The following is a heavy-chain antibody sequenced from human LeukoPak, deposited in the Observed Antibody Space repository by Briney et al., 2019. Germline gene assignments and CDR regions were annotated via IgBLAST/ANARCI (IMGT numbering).Heavy chain of an antibody. D-gene: IGHD6-13*01. CDR2: IKQDGSEK. Sequence: PGGSLRLSCAASGFTFSSYWMSWVRQAPGKGLEWVANIKQDGSEKFYVDSVRGRFTISRDNANNSLFLQMNSLRADDTAVYYCARPQQLLYWYLGGRYFDYWGQGTLVTVSS. J-gene: IGHJ4*02. CDR1: GFTFSSYW. CDR3: ARPQQLLYWYLGGRYFDY. V-gene: IGHV3-7*01.